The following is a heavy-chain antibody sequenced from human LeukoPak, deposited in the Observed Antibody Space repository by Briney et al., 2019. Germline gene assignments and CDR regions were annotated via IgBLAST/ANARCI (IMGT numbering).Heavy chain of an antibody. J-gene: IGHJ4*02. CDR3: ARGGTMVYAILDY. Sequence: GASVKVSCKASGYTFTGNYMHWVRQAPGQGLEWMGWINPNSGGTNFAQNFQGRVTMTRDTSISTAFMELSSLRSDDTAVYYCARGGTMVYAILDYWGQGTLVTVSS. CDR2: INPNSGGT. D-gene: IGHD2-8*01. CDR1: GYTFTGNY. V-gene: IGHV1-2*02.